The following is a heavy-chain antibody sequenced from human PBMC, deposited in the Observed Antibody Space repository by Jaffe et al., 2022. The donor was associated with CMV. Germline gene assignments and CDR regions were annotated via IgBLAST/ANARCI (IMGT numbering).Heavy chain of an antibody. CDR1: GFSLSNARMG. V-gene: IGHV2-26*01. CDR2: IFSNDEK. J-gene: IGHJ6*03. CDR3: ARIQVVVLSFWSGEDYYYYMDV. Sequence: QVTLKESGPVLVKPTETLTLTCTVSGFSLSNARMGVSWIRQPPGKALEWLAHIFSNDEKSYSTSLKSRLTISKDTSKSQVVLTMTNMDPVDTATYYCARIQVVVLSFWSGEDYYYYMDVWGKGTTVTVSS. D-gene: IGHD3-3*01.